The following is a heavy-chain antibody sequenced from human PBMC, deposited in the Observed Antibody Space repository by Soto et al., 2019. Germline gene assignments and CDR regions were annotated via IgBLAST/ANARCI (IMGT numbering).Heavy chain of an antibody. CDR1: GGSISSGDYY. CDR2: IKQDGSEK. V-gene: IGHV3-7*01. CDR3: ARVYPGSGWPYHYYGMDV. J-gene: IGHJ6*02. Sequence: ETLSLTCTVSGGSISSGDYYWSWIRQPPGKGLEWVANIKQDGSEKYYVDSVKDRFTISRDNAKNSLYLQMNSLRAEDSAVYYCARVYPGSGWPYHYYGMDVWGQGTTVTVSS. D-gene: IGHD6-19*01.